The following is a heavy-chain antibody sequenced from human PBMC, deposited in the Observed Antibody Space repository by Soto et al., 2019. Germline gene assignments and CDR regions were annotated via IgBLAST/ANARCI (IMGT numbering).Heavy chain of an antibody. J-gene: IGHJ5*02. V-gene: IGHV4-39*01. CDR2: IFYSGGT. Sequence: LVTLSLTWTVSGASILDSTYCWAWIRQSPGKGLEWIGTIFYSGGTFYTPSLKSRVTMSVDTSNNQFSLKLSSVTAADTAVYYCARQASGYYYGWFDPWGQGTLVTVS. CDR1: GASILDSTYC. CDR3: ARQASGYYYGWFDP. D-gene: IGHD3-22*01.